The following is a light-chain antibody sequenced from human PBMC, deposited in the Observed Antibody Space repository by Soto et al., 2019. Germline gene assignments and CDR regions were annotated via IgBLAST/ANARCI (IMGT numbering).Light chain of an antibody. Sequence: ETLMTQSPVTLSVSPGERATLSCRASQSVSSNLAWYQQKPGLAPRLLIYGASTRATGIPARFSGSGSGTEFTLTISSLQSEDFAVYYCQQYNNWPPLTFGGGTKVEIK. CDR3: QQYNNWPPLT. CDR2: GAS. CDR1: QSVSSN. V-gene: IGKV3-15*01. J-gene: IGKJ4*01.